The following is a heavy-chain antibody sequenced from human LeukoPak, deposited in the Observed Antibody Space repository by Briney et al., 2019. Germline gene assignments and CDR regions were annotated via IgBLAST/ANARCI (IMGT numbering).Heavy chain of an antibody. CDR1: GFTFSSNP. D-gene: IGHD1-26*01. J-gene: IGHJ4*02. V-gene: IGHV3-23*01. CDR3: ARKRSNTDPYFDY. Sequence: GGSLRLSCAASGFTFSSNPMSWVRQAPGKGLEWVSGISSSGDYAIYADSVKGRFTISRDNSKSTLYLQMNSLRAEDTAVCYCARKRSNTDPYFDYWGQGTLVTVSS. CDR2: ISSSGDYA.